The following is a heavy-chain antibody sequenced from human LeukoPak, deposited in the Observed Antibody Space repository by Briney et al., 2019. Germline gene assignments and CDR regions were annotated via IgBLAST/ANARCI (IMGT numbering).Heavy chain of an antibody. CDR2: INFRGSVL. CDR1: GFTFKSYS. J-gene: IGHJ4*02. D-gene: IGHD3-9*01. Sequence: PGGSLRLSCAASGFTFKSYSMNWVRQAPGKGLEWISYINFRGSVLHYADSVKGRFTISRDNSKNTLYLQMNSLRAEDTAVYYCAKCGDYDILTPSDYWGQGTLVTVSS. CDR3: AKCGDYDILTPSDY. V-gene: IGHV3-48*01.